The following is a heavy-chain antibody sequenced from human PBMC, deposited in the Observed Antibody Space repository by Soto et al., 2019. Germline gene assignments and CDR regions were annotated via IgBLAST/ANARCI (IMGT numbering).Heavy chain of an antibody. CDR1: GYSISSGYY. J-gene: IGHJ4*02. V-gene: IGHV4-38-2*01. Sequence: SETLSLTCAVSGYSISSGYYWGCIRQPPGKGLEWIGSIYHSGSTYYNPSLKSRVTISVDTSKNQFSLKLSSVTAADTAVYYCASTLTSSNPDYYDSSGYYPDYWGQGTLVTVSS. CDR2: IYHSGST. D-gene: IGHD3-22*01. CDR3: ASTLTSSNPDYYDSSGYYPDY.